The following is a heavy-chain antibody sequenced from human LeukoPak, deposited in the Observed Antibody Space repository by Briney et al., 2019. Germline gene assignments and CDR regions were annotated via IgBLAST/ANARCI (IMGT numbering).Heavy chain of an antibody. J-gene: IGHJ6*03. D-gene: IGHD6-19*01. CDR3: ARDLYSSGWYGEKYYYYMDV. CDR2: IYTSGST. Sequence: SETLSLTCTVSGGSISSGSYYWSWIRQPAGKGLEWNGRIYTSGSTNYNPSLKSRVTISVDTSKNQFSLKLSSVTAADTAVYYCARDLYSSGWYGEKYYYYMDVWGKGTTVTVSS. CDR1: GGSISSGSYY. V-gene: IGHV4-61*02.